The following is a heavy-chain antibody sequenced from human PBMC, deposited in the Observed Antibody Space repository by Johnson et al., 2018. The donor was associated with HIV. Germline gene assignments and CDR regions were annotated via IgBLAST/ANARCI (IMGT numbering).Heavy chain of an antibody. CDR2: IRYDGSNK. D-gene: IGHD3-10*01. CDR1: GFTFSSYG. J-gene: IGHJ3*02. Sequence: QVQLVESGGGVVQPGGSLRLSCAASGFTFSSYGMHWVRQAPGKGLEWVAFIRYDGSNKYYADSVKGRFTISRDNSKNTLYLQMKSLRAEDTAVYYCARASGEWDAFDIWGQGTVVTVSS. CDR3: ARASGEWDAFDI. V-gene: IGHV3-30*02.